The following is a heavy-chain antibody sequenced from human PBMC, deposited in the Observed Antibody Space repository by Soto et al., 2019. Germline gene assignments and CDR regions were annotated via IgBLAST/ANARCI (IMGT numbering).Heavy chain of an antibody. CDR3: ARDYCGGDCYSFDY. J-gene: IGHJ4*02. Sequence: QVXXXXSGGXVXXPGXXLXXXXAXXXFTXSXYAMXXXRQAPGXXXXWVAVISYDGSNKYYADSVKGRFTISRDNSKNXLYLXXXSLRAEDTAVYYCARDYCGGDCYSFDYWGQGTLVTVSS. CDR1: XFTXSXYA. CDR2: ISYDGSNK. V-gene: IGHV3-30-3*01. D-gene: IGHD2-21*02.